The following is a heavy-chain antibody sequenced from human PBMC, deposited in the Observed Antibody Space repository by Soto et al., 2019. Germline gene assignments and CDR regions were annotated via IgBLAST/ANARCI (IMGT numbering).Heavy chain of an antibody. V-gene: IGHV3-66*01. CDR1: GFTVSSNY. Sequence: EVQLVESGGGLVQPGGSLRLSCAASGFTVSSNYMSWVRQALGKGLEWVSVIYSGGSTYYADSVKGRFTISRDNSKNTLYLQMNSLRAEDTAVYYCASYSSSSALYYYYGMDVWGQGTTVTVSS. CDR3: ASYSSSSALYYYYGMDV. CDR2: IYSGGST. D-gene: IGHD6-13*01. J-gene: IGHJ6*02.